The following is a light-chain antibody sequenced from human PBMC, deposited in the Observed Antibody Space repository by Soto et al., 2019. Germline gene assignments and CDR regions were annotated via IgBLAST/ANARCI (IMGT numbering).Light chain of an antibody. Sequence: QSALTQPDSVSGSPGQSITISCTGTGSDIGAYKFVSWYQQHPGKAPKLIMFEVNNRPSGVSPRLSGYKSDNTASLTISGLKADDEADYYCGSYGGRRTPWLFVGGTKLTVL. CDR3: GSYGGRRTPWL. V-gene: IGLV2-14*01. J-gene: IGLJ2*01. CDR1: GSDIGAYKF. CDR2: EVN.